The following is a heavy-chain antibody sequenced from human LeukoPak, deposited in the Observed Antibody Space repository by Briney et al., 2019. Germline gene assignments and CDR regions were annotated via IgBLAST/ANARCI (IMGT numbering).Heavy chain of an antibody. Sequence: SETLSLTCTVSGGSISSSSYYWGWIRQPPGKGLEWIGSIHYSGSTYYNPSLKSRVTISIDTSKKQFFLNLTSVTAADTAVYYCTRGYFDSSGHNSYAPWGQGTLVTVSS. CDR3: TRGYFDSSGHNSYAP. J-gene: IGHJ5*02. CDR1: GGSISSSSYY. D-gene: IGHD3-22*01. V-gene: IGHV4-39*07. CDR2: IHYSGST.